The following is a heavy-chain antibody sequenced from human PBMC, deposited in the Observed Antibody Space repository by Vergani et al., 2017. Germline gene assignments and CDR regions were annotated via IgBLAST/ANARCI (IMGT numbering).Heavy chain of an antibody. J-gene: IGHJ6*03. CDR1: GGTFSSYA. CDR2: IIPIFGTA. Sequence: QVQLVQSGAEVKKPGSSVKVSCKASGGTFSSYAISWVRQAPGQGLEWMGGIIPIFGTANYAQKFQGRVTITADESTSTAYMELSSLRSEDTAVYYCARDVRRGDFWSGLGPGYYYYMDVWGKGTTVTVSS. V-gene: IGHV1-69*12. D-gene: IGHD3-3*01. CDR3: ARDVRRGDFWSGLGPGYYYYMDV.